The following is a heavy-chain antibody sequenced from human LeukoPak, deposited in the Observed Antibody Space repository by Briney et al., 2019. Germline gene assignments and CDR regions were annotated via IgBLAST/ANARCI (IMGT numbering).Heavy chain of an antibody. CDR2: IKYDGSEK. Sequence: GGSLRLSCAASGFTLSYWMSWVRQAPGKGLEWVANIKYDGSEKDYVDSVKGRFTISRDSAKNSLYLQMNSLRAEDTAVYYCARDIAAPGLFFDYWGQGTLVTVSS. CDR3: ARDIAAPGLFFDY. V-gene: IGHV3-7*01. D-gene: IGHD6-13*01. CDR1: GFTLSYW. J-gene: IGHJ4*02.